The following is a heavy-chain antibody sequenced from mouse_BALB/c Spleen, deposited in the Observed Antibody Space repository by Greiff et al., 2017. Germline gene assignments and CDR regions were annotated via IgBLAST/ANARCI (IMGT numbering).Heavy chain of an antibody. CDR3: ARGGDLLSPMDY. Sequence: EVKVVESGGGLVKPGGSLKLSCAASGFTFSSYAMSWVRQTPEKRLEWVASISSGGSTYYPDSVKGRFTISRDNARNILYLQMSSLRSEDTAMYYCARGGDLLSPMDYWGQGTSVTVSS. CDR2: ISSGGST. J-gene: IGHJ4*01. V-gene: IGHV5-6-5*01. CDR1: GFTFSSYA. D-gene: IGHD2-10*01.